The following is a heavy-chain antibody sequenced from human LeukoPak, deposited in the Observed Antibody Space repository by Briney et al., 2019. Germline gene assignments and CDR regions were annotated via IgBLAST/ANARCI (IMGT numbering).Heavy chain of an antibody. Sequence: GGSLRLSCAVSGFSFTNFWMSWVRQAPGRGLEWVTNIHPEGNEKYHVESVKGRFTISRDNTKNLLFLQMNGLRVEDTAVYYCARGDAFSGDHWGQGTLVTVSS. CDR3: ARGDAFSGDH. CDR1: GFSFTNFW. J-gene: IGHJ4*02. CDR2: IHPEGNEK. V-gene: IGHV3-7*04.